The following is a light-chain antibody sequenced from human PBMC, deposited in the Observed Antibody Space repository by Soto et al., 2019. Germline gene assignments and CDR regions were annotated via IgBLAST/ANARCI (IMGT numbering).Light chain of an antibody. CDR3: QQYYAIPYT. CDR1: QSVLYSSNNKNY. V-gene: IGKV4-1*01. Sequence: DIVMTQSPDSLAVSLGERATINCKSSQSVLYSSNNKNYLVWYQQKPGQPPKLLIDWASTRVSGVPDRFSGSGYGTDFTLTISSLQAEDVAVYYCQQYYAIPYTFGQGTKLEIK. J-gene: IGKJ2*01. CDR2: WAS.